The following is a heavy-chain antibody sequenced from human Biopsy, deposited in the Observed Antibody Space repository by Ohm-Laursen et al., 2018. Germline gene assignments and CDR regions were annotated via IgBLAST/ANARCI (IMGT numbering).Heavy chain of an antibody. CDR2: IYYSGST. D-gene: IGHD5-18*01. CDR1: DGSINSYY. CDR3: ARGSSYGYDFDY. Sequence: GTLSLTCTVSDGSINSYYWNWIRQPQGKRLEWIGNIYYSGSTNFNPSLKSRVPISVDTSKNQFSLKLSSVTAADTAVYFCARGSSYGYDFDYWGQGTLVAVSS. V-gene: IGHV4-59*01. J-gene: IGHJ4*02.